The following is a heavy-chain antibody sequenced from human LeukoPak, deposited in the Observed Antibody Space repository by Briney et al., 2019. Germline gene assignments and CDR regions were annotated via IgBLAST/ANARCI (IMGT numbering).Heavy chain of an antibody. CDR1: GFTFSTYG. J-gene: IGHJ4*02. Sequence: GGSLRLSCAASGFTFSTYGMPWVRQAPGKGLEWVAVISYDGSNKYYADSVKGRFTISRDNAKNSLYLQMNSLRDEDTAVYYRAREPDDFDYWGQGTLVTVSP. CDR2: ISYDGSNK. V-gene: IGHV3-30*03. CDR3: AREPDDFDY.